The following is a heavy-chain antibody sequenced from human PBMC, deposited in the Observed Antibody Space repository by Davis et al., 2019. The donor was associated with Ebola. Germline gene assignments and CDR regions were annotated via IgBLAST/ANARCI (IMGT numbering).Heavy chain of an antibody. CDR3: ARASGVENKYYYYYYMDV. CDR2: ISAYNGNT. V-gene: IGHV1-18*01. CDR1: GYTFTSYG. D-gene: IGHD7-27*01. Sequence: ASVKVSCKASGYTFTSYGISWVRQAPGQGLEWMGWISAYNGNTNYAQKLQGRVTMTTDTSTSTAYMELRSLRSDDTAVYYCARASGVENKYYYYYYMDVWGKGTTVTVSS. J-gene: IGHJ6*03.